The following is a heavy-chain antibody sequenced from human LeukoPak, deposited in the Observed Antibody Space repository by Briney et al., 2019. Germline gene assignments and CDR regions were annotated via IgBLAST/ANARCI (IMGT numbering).Heavy chain of an antibody. V-gene: IGHV3-23*01. D-gene: IGHD2-2*01. Sequence: GESLRLSCAASGFTFSSYAMSWVRQAPGKGLEWVSAISGSGGSTYYADSVKGRFTISRDNSKNTLYLQMNSLRAEDTAVYYCAKASRSCSTSCYYLLYWGQGTLVTVSS. J-gene: IGHJ4*02. CDR2: ISGSGGST. CDR1: GFTFSSYA. CDR3: AKASRSCSTSCYYLLY.